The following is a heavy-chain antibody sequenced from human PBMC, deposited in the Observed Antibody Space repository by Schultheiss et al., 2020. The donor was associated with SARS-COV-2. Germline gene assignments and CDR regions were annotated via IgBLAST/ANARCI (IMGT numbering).Heavy chain of an antibody. CDR1: GFAFRSYA. CDR2: IWYDGSNK. J-gene: IGHJ4*02. V-gene: IGHV3-33*08. Sequence: GGSLRLSCAASGFAFRSYAMSWVRQAPGKGLEWVAVIWYDGSNKYYADSVKGRFTISRDNSKNTLYLQMNSLRAEDTAVYYCTKRNWLDFWGQGTLVTVSS. D-gene: IGHD1-1*01. CDR3: TKRNWLDF.